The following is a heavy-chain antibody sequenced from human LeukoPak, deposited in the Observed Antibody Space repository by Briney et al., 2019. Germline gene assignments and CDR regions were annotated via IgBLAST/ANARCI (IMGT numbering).Heavy chain of an antibody. D-gene: IGHD1-1*01. V-gene: IGHV1-2*02. CDR1: GYTFTGYY. CDR2: INPNSGGT. J-gene: IGHJ6*02. CDR3: ARVFLERRRDYYYYGMDV. Sequence: ASVKVSCKASGYTFTGYYMHWVRQAPGQGLEWMGWINPNSGGTNYAQKFQGRVTMTRDTSISTAYMELSRLRSDDTAVYYCARVFLERRRDYYYYGMDVWGQGTTVTVSS.